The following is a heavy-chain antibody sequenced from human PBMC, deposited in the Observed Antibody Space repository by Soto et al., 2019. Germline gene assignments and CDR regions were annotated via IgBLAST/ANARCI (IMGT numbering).Heavy chain of an antibody. CDR1: GFTFSNAW. V-gene: IGHV3-15*07. CDR2: IKSKTDGGTT. CDR3: TTDPTHCTNGVCYTVDY. D-gene: IGHD2-8*01. J-gene: IGHJ4*02. Sequence: GGSLRLSCAASGFTFSNAWMNWVRQAPGKGLEWVGRIKSKTDGGTTDYAAPVKGRFTISRDDSKNTLYLQMNSLKTEDTAVYYCTTDPTHCTNGVCYTVDYWGQGTLVTVSS.